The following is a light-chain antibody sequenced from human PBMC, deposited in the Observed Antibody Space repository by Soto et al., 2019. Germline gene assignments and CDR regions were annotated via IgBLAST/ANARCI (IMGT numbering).Light chain of an antibody. V-gene: IGKV3-11*01. CDR3: QQRSNWPPVIT. J-gene: IGKJ5*01. CDR2: DAS. CDR1: QTFSSH. Sequence: EIVLTQSPATLSLSPGERATLSCRASQTFSSHLAWYQQKPGQAPRLLIYDASKRATGIPARFSGRGSGTDFTLTIRSLGTEDFAVYYCQQRSNWPPVITFGQGTRLEIK.